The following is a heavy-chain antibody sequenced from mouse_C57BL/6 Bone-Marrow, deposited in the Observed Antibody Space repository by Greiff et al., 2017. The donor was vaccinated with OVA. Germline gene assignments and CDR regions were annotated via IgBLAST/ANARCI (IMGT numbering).Heavy chain of an antibody. D-gene: IGHD1-1*01. CDR3: ARKDYYGSSLAWFAY. J-gene: IGHJ3*01. Sequence: QVTLKVSGPGILQPSQTLSLTCSFSGFSLSTFGMGLGWIRQPSGKGLEWLAHIWWDDDKYYNPALKSRLTISKDTSKNQVFLKIANVDTADTATYYCARKDYYGSSLAWFAYWGQGTLVTVSA. CDR1: GFSLSTFGMG. V-gene: IGHV8-8*01. CDR2: IWWDDDK.